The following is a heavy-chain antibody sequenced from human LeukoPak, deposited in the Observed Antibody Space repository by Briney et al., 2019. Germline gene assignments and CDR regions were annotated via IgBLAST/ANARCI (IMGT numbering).Heavy chain of an antibody. Sequence: GGSLRLSCAASGFTFSSYVMSWVRQAPGKGLEWVSAISGSGDDTYYADSVKGRFTISRDNSKNTLHLQMNSLRAEDTAMYYCAKGSGILVSPPFDYWGQGALVTVSS. D-gene: IGHD2-8*02. V-gene: IGHV3-23*01. CDR2: ISGSGDDT. CDR3: AKGSGILVSPPFDY. J-gene: IGHJ4*02. CDR1: GFTFSSYV.